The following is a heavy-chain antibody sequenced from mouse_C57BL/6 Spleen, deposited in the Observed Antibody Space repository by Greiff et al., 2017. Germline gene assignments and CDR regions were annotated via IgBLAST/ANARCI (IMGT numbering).Heavy chain of an antibody. CDR2: ISSGSSTI. CDR3: AKRYYGSSGY. D-gene: IGHD1-1*01. J-gene: IGHJ4*01. CDR1: GFTFSDYG. Sequence: EVQLVESGGGLVKPGGSLNLSCAASGFTFSDYGMHWVRQAPEKGLEWVAYISSGSSTISYADTVKGRFTISRDNAKNTLFLQMTSLRSEDTAMYYCAKRYYGSSGYWGQGTSVTVSS. V-gene: IGHV5-17*01.